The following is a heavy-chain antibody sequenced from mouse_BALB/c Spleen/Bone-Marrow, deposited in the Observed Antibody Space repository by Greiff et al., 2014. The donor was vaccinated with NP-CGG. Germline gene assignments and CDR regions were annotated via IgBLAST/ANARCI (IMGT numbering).Heavy chain of an antibody. Sequence: VQLQQSGPELVKPGASVKMSCKASGYIFTDYYMKWVSHGKSLEWIGDINPINGDTFYNQKFKGKATLTVGRSSSTAYMQLDSLTSEDSAVYYCAMGVRLYWYFDVWGAGTTVTVSS. CDR3: AMGVRLYWYFDV. CDR1: GYIFTDYY. J-gene: IGHJ1*01. V-gene: IGHV1-26*01. CDR2: INPINGDT. D-gene: IGHD2-3*01.